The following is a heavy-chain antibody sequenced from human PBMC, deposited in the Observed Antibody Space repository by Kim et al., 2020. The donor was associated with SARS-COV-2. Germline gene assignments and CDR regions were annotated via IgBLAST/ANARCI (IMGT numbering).Heavy chain of an antibody. D-gene: IGHD1-26*01. Sequence: PSLKSRVTISVSTSKNLFSLKLSSVTAAATAVYYCARGNIRGIQLATWFDPWGQGTLVTVSS. V-gene: IGHV4-34*01. CDR3: ARGNIRGIQLATWFDP. J-gene: IGHJ5*02.